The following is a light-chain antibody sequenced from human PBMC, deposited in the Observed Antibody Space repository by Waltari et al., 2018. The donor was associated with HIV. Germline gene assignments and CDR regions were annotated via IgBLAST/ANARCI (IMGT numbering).Light chain of an antibody. CDR2: GAS. CDR1: QTISSY. Sequence: DIQMTQSPSSLSASVGDRVTITCRASQTISSYLNWYQQKPAKAPMLLIYGASTLHSGVPSRFSGSGSGTDFTLTISSLQPEDFATYYCQQSYSTPRTFGQGTKLEIK. CDR3: QQSYSTPRT. J-gene: IGKJ2*01. V-gene: IGKV1-39*01.